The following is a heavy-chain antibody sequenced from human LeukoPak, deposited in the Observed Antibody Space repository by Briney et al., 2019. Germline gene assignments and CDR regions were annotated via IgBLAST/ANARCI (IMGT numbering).Heavy chain of an antibody. J-gene: IGHJ5*02. D-gene: IGHD3-16*01. CDR1: GGSISSYY. Sequence: SETLSLTCTVSGGSISSYYWSWIRQPAGKGLEGIGRIYISGSSNYSSSLKSRVTISVDTSKNQFSLKLSSVTAADTAVYYCARERGGINWFDPWGQGTLVTVSP. CDR3: ARERGGINWFDP. V-gene: IGHV4-4*07. CDR2: IYISGSS.